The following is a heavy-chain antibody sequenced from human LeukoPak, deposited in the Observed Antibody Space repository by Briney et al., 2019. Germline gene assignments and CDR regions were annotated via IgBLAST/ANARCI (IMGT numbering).Heavy chain of an antibody. CDR3: ARAWKDSSGYCGHYFDY. CDR2: INHSGST. D-gene: IGHD3-22*01. V-gene: IGHV4-34*01. J-gene: IGHJ4*02. CDR1: GGSFSGYY. Sequence: SETLSLTCAVYGGSFSGYYWSWIRQPPGKGLEWIGEINHSGSTNYNPSLKSRVTMSVDTSKNQFSLKLSSVTAADTAVYYCARAWKDSSGYCGHYFDYWGQGTLVTVSS.